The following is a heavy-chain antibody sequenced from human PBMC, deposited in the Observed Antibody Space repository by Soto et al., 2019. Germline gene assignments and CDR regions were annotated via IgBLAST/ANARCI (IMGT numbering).Heavy chain of an antibody. Sequence: VQLVQSGAEVKKPGASVKVSCRASGYTISSYDINWVRQAPGQGLEWMGWMSPGSGDTGYAPSFQGRVAMPSNISINTAYLELTSLTPEDTGVYFSARDIMAPWGQGTLVTVSA. CDR2: MSPGSGDT. CDR3: ARDIMAP. V-gene: IGHV1-8*01. CDR1: GYTISSYD. D-gene: IGHD5-12*01. J-gene: IGHJ5*02.